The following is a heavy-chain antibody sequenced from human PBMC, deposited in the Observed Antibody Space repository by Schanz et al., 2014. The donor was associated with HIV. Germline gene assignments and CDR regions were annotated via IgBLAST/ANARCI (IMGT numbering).Heavy chain of an antibody. CDR2: IWYDGSNK. V-gene: IGHV3-33*08. J-gene: IGHJ4*02. CDR3: ARDCLGGCPADY. D-gene: IGHD2-15*01. CDR1: GFIFSTYN. Sequence: QVQLVESGGGVVQPGRSLRLSCAASGFIFSTYNMNWVRQAPGKGLEWVAVIWYDGSNKYYAESVKGRFTISRDNSKNTLYLQMNSLRAEDTAIYYCARDCLGGCPADYWGQGTLVTVSS.